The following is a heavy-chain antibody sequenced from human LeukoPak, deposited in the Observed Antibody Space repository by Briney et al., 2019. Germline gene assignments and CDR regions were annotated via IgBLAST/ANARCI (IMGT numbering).Heavy chain of an antibody. J-gene: IGHJ5*01. CDR1: GYSFTSYW. D-gene: IGHD2/OR15-2a*01. V-gene: IGHV5-10-1*01. Sequence: GDSLKISCKASGYSFTSYWINWVRQMPGKGLEWMGRIDPSGSYINYSPSFQGLVTISADKSISTAYLQWSSLKASDTAIYYCARQYPFDSWGQGTLVTVSS. CDR3: ARQYPFDS. CDR2: IDPSGSYI.